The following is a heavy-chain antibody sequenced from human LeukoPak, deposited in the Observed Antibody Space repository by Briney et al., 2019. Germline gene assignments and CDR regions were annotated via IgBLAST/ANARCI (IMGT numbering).Heavy chain of an antibody. CDR1: GFTFSNAW. CDR3: AKDRCSSTSCYS. V-gene: IGHV3-15*07. CDR2: IKSKTDGGTT. J-gene: IGHJ4*02. D-gene: IGHD2-2*02. Sequence: GGSLRLSCAASGFTFSNAWMNWVRQAPGKGLEWVGRIKSKTDGGTTDYAAPVKGRFTISRDDSKNTLYLQMNSLRAEDTAVYYCAKDRCSSTSCYSWGQGTLVTVSS.